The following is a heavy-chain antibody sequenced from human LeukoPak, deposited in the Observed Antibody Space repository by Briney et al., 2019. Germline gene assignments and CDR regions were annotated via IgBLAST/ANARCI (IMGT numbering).Heavy chain of an antibody. Sequence: GGSLRLSCAASGFTFSSYNMNWVRQAPGKGLEWVSSITISGAYIYYADSVTGRFTISRDDAKNSLYLQMNSLRAEDTAVYYCARGGRFYDFWSGSLVFDIWGQGTMVTVSS. CDR1: GFTFSSYN. CDR3: ARGGRFYDFWSGSLVFDI. J-gene: IGHJ3*02. D-gene: IGHD3-3*01. V-gene: IGHV3-21*01. CDR2: ITISGAYI.